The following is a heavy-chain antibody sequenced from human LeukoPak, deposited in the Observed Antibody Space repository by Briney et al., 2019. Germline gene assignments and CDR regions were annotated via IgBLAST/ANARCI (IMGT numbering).Heavy chain of an antibody. Sequence: SETLSLTCAVSGYSISSGYYWGWSRQPPGKGVEWGGTIFPSGSTYYTPSLKSRVIMSADTSKNQLSLKLTSVTAADTAVYFCARRRQLGPKVFDYWGQGILVTAS. CDR1: GYSISSGYY. CDR3: ARRRQLGPKVFDY. CDR2: IFPSGST. J-gene: IGHJ4*02. D-gene: IGHD1-1*01. V-gene: IGHV4-38-2*01.